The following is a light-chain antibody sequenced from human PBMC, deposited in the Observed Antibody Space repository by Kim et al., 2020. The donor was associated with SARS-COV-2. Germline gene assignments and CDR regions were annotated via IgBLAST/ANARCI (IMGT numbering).Light chain of an antibody. CDR3: QSADSSGTYPVV. Sequence: PRRQARIPCSGDALPKQYAYWYQQRPGQAPVLVIYKDSGRPSGIPERFSGSSSGTTVTLTISGVQAEDEADYYCQSADSSGTYPVVFGGGTQLTVL. J-gene: IGLJ2*01. CDR2: KDS. V-gene: IGLV3-25*03. CDR1: ALPKQY.